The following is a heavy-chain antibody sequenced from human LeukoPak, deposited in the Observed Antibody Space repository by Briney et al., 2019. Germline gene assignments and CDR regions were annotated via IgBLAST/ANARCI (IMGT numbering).Heavy chain of an antibody. V-gene: IGHV3-7*01. CDR3: AREVQDSSGYLVDY. J-gene: IGHJ4*02. CDR1: GSTFSSYW. CDR2: IKQDGSEK. D-gene: IGHD3-22*01. Sequence: PGGSLRLSCAASGSTFSSYWMSWVRQAPGKGLEWVANIKQDGSEKYYVDSVKGRFTISRDNAKNSLYLQMNSLRAEDTAVYYCAREVQDSSGYLVDYWGQGTLVTVSS.